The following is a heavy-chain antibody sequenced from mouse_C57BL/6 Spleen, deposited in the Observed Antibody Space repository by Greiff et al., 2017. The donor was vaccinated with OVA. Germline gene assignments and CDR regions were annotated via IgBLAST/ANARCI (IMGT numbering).Heavy chain of an antibody. J-gene: IGHJ3*01. CDR1: GFTFSSYA. D-gene: IGHD1-1*01. V-gene: IGHV5-4*01. CDR3: ARASTTVARGFAY. Sequence: EVQLQESGGGLVKPGGSLKLSCAASGFTFSSYAMSWVRQTPEKRLEWVATISDGGSYTYYPDNVKGRFTTSRDNAKNNLYLQRSHLKSEDTAMYYWARASTTVARGFAYWGQGTLVTVSA. CDR2: ISDGGSYT.